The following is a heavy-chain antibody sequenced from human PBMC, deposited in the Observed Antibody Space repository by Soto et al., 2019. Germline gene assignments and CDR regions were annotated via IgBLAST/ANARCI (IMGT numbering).Heavy chain of an antibody. Sequence: SETLSLTCAVSGGSISSGGYSWSWIRQPPGKGLEWIGYIYHSGSTYYNPSLKSRVTISVDRSKNQFSLKLSSVTAADTAVYYCARAEDTAAFLDPWGQGTRVTVSS. J-gene: IGHJ5*02. CDR2: IYHSGST. D-gene: IGHD5-18*01. CDR1: GGSISSGGYS. CDR3: ARAEDTAAFLDP. V-gene: IGHV4-30-2*01.